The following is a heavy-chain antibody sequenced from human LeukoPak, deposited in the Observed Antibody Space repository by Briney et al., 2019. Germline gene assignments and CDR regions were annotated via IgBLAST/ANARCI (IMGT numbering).Heavy chain of an antibody. CDR1: GFTFRTYA. V-gene: IGHV3-30-3*01. J-gene: IGHJ4*02. CDR2: ISYDGSNK. Sequence: SGGSLRLSCTGSGFTFRTYAFSWVRQAPGKGLEWVAVISYDGSNKYYADSVKGRFTISRDNSKNTLYLQMNSLRAEDTAVYYCARGPQLVRGYFDYWGQGTLVTVSS. CDR3: ARGPQLVRGYFDY. D-gene: IGHD6-13*01.